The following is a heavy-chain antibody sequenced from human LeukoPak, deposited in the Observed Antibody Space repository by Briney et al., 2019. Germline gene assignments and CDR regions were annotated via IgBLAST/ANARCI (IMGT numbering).Heavy chain of an antibody. D-gene: IGHD6-25*01. CDR3: AKDTPSRGEDAFDI. Sequence: PGGSLRLSCAASGFTFSSSAMSWVRQAPGKGLEWVSAISNNGGYTYYADSVQGRFTISRDNSKSTLCLQMNSLRAEDTAVYYCAKDTPSRGEDAFDIWGQGTMVTVSS. CDR1: GFTFSSSA. CDR2: ISNNGGYT. J-gene: IGHJ3*02. V-gene: IGHV3-23*01.